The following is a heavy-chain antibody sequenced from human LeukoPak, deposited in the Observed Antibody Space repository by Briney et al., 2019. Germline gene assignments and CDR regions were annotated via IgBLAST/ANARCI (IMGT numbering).Heavy chain of an antibody. J-gene: IGHJ4*02. CDR2: IYHSGST. CDR1: GGSISSSNW. V-gene: IGHV4-4*02. Sequence: KTSETLSLTCAISGGSISSSNWWSWVRQPPGKGLEWIEEIYHSGSTNYSPSLKSRVTISVDKSKNQFSLKVTSVTAADTAGYYCARVSSGSYYFDSWGQGTLVTVSS. D-gene: IGHD1-26*01. CDR3: ARVSSGSYYFDS.